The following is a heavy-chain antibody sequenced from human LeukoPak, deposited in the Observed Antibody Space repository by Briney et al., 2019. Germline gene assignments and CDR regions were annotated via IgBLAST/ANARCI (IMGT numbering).Heavy chain of an antibody. CDR3: AKDLWTVTTVYYFDY. Sequence: GGSLRLSCADSGFTFSSYAMSWVRQAPGKGLEWVSAISGSGGSPYYADSVKDRFTISRDNSKNTLYLQMNRLRAEDTAVYYCAKDLWTVTTVYYFDYWGQGTLVTVSS. J-gene: IGHJ4*02. CDR1: GFTFSSYA. V-gene: IGHV3-23*01. D-gene: IGHD4-11*01. CDR2: ISGSGGSP.